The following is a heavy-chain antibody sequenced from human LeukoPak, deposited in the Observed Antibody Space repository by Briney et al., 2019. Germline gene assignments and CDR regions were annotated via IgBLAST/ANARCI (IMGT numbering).Heavy chain of an antibody. V-gene: IGHV3-23*01. D-gene: IGHD3-10*01. J-gene: IGHJ4*02. CDR1: GFTFSSYA. CDR3: ARAGSYGALNQGY. CDR2: ISGSGGST. Sequence: GGSLRLSCAASGFTFSSYAMSWVRQAPGKGLEWVSAISGSGGSTYYADSVKGRFTISRDNANNSLYLQMNSLRAEDTAVYYCARAGSYGALNQGYWGQGTLVTVSS.